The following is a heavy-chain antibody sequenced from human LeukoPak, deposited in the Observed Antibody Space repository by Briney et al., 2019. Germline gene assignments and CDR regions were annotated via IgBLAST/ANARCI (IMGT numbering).Heavy chain of an antibody. CDR2: ISWNSGSI. CDR1: GFTFDDYA. D-gene: IGHD2-2*02. Sequence: PGGSLRLSCAASGFTFDDYAMHWVRQAPGKGLEWVSGISWNSGSIGYADSVKGRFTISRDNSKNTLYLQMNSLRAEDTAVYYCAKGPYCSSTSCYMRAFDIWGQGTMVTVSS. V-gene: IGHV3-9*01. CDR3: AKGPYCSSTSCYMRAFDI. J-gene: IGHJ3*02.